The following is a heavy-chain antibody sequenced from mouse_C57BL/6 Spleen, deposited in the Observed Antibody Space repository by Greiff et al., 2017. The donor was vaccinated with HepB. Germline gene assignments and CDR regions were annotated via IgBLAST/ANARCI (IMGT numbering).Heavy chain of an antibody. CDR1: GFSLTSYG. CDR2: IWSGGST. Sequence: VKVVESGPGLVQPSQSLSITCTVSGFSLTSYGVHWVRQSPGKGLEWLGVIWSGGSTDYNAAFISRLSISKDNSKSQVFFKMNSLQADDTAIYYCARNDGNHWYFDVWGTGTTVTVSS. D-gene: IGHD2-1*01. V-gene: IGHV2-2*01. J-gene: IGHJ1*03. CDR3: ARNDGNHWYFDV.